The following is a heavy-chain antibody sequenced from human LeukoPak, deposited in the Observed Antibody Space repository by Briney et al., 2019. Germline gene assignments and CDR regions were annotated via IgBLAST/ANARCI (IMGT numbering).Heavy chain of an antibody. CDR1: GYTFTSYD. CDR2: MNPNSGNT. V-gene: IGHV1-8*01. CDR3: ARGLEMATIPVGY. Sequence: SVKVSCKASGYTFTSYDINWVRQATGQGLEWKGWMNPNSGNTGYAQKFQGRVTMTRNTSISTAYMELSSLRSEDTAVYYCARGLEMATIPVGYWGQGTLVTVSS. J-gene: IGHJ4*02. D-gene: IGHD5-12*01.